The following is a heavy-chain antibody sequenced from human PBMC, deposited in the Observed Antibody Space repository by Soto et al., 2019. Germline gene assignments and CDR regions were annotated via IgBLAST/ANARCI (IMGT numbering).Heavy chain of an antibody. CDR1: GFTFSSYW. D-gene: IGHD3-3*02. V-gene: IGHV3-74*01. CDR3: AKDISSIPES. CDR2: VNPDGSVT. J-gene: IGHJ4*02. Sequence: EVQLVESGGNLVLPGGSLRLSCAASGFTFSSYWMYWVRQAPGKGLVRVSRVNPDGSVTSYADSVKGRFTVSRDNAKNMLYLQMNNLRVEDTAIYYCAKDISSIPESWGQGTLVTVSS.